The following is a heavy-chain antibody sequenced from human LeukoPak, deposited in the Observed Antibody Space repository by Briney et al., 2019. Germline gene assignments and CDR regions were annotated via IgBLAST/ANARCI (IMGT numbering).Heavy chain of an antibody. CDR1: GGSISSYY. V-gene: IGHV4-59*01. D-gene: IGHD6-19*01. Sequence: SETLSLTCTVSGGSISSYYWSWIRQPPGKGLEWIGYIYYSGSTNYNPSLKSRVTISVDTSKNQFSLKLSSVTAADTAVYYCAKLRGSSGWYLGYWGQGTLVTVSS. CDR2: IYYSGST. J-gene: IGHJ4*02. CDR3: AKLRGSSGWYLGY.